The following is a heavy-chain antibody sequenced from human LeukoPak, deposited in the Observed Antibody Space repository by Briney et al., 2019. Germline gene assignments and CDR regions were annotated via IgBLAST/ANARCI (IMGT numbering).Heavy chain of an antibody. D-gene: IGHD3-22*01. V-gene: IGHV1-46*01. J-gene: IGHJ4*02. Sequence: ASVKVSCKASGYTFSSYYIHWVRQAPGQGLEWMGIINPSGGSTTYAQKFQGRVTMTRDTSTSTVYMELSSLRSEDTAVHYCARAPYYDSSGSQFDYWGQGTLVTVSS. CDR2: INPSGGST. CDR1: GYTFSSYY. CDR3: ARAPYYDSSGSQFDY.